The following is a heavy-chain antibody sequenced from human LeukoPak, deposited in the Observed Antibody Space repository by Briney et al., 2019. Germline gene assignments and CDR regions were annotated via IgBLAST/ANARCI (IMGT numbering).Heavy chain of an antibody. V-gene: IGHV4-31*03. Sequence: SETLSLTCTVSGGSISSGNYYWSWIRQHPGKGLEWIGYIHHSGSIYYNPSLKSRVIISVDTSKNQFSLKLNSVTAADTAVYYSASYGSGSYRFDPWGQGTLVTVSS. D-gene: IGHD3-10*01. CDR1: GGSISSGNYY. CDR3: ASYGSGSYRFDP. CDR2: IHHSGSI. J-gene: IGHJ5*02.